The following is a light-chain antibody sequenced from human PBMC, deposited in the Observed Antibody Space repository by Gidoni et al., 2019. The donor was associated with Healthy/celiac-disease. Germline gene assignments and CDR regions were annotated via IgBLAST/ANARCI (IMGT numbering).Light chain of an antibody. J-gene: IGLJ1*01. CDR2: GNS. CDR1: SSNIGAGYD. CDR3: QSYDSSLSGSKV. Sequence: QSVLTQPPSVSGAPGQRVTITCTGSSSNIGAGYDVHWYQQLPGTAPKPLIYGNSNRTSGVPDRFSGSKSGTSASLAITGLQAEDEADYYCQSYDSSLSGSKVFGTGTKVTVL. V-gene: IGLV1-40*01.